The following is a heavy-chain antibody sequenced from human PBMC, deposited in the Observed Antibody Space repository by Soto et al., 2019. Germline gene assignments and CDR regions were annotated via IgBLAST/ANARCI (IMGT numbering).Heavy chain of an antibody. CDR2: ISSTSGTI. CDR3: AREDLIWFGDLIRNYYNYALDV. D-gene: IGHD3-10*01. J-gene: IGHJ6*02. Sequence: LRLSCEASGFIFSNYNMNWVRQAPGKGLEWISYISSTSGTIYYADSAKGRFTISRDNAKNSLYLQMSRLRDEDTAVYYCAREDLIWFGDLIRNYYNYALDVWGQGATVTVS. V-gene: IGHV3-48*02. CDR1: GFIFSNYN.